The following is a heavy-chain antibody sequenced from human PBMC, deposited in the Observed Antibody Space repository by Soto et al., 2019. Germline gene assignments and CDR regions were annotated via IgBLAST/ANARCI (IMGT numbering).Heavy chain of an antibody. CDR2: ISYDGREI. CDR3: PSDPLAVTGSFVDY. D-gene: IGHD3-9*01. V-gene: IGHV3-30-3*01. CDR1: GFTFNILA. J-gene: IGHJ4*02. Sequence: AGGSLIVSCVTSGFTFNILAFHWVGQALGKGLEWLSVISYDGREIHYSESVKGRFTISRDSSTNTVYLEMNSLRYEETAVYYCPSDPLAVTGSFVDYWGQGTLVPVSS.